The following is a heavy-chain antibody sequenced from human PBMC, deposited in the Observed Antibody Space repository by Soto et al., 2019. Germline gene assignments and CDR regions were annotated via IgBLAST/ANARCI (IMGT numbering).Heavy chain of an antibody. CDR2: ISTDKGNT. CDR1: GYSFTTYG. Sequence: VNFSCKASGYSFTTYGMTWVRQAPGQGLEWMGWISTDKGNTKYAQNFQSRATLTTDTSTSTAYMELRSLRSDDTAVYYCARHRDWNWDYWGQGTMVSVSS. V-gene: IGHV1-18*01. D-gene: IGHD1-7*01. J-gene: IGHJ4*02. CDR3: ARHRDWNWDY.